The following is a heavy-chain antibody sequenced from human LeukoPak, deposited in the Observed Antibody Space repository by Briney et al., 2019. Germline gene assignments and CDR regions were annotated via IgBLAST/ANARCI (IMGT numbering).Heavy chain of an antibody. CDR2: IYYSGST. CDR1: GGSISIYY. V-gene: IGHV4-59*08. Sequence: SETLSLTCTVSGGSISIYYWSWIRQPPGKGLEWIGYIYYSGSTNYNPSLKSRVTISVDTSKNQFSLKLSSVTAADTAVYYCARHRDSSSWSAHLDYWGQGTLVTVSS. D-gene: IGHD6-13*01. CDR3: ARHRDSSSWSAHLDY. J-gene: IGHJ4*02.